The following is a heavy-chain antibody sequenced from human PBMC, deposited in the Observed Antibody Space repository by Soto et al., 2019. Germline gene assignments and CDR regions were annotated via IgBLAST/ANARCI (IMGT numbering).Heavy chain of an antibody. J-gene: IGHJ4*02. Sequence: QVQLVQSGGEVAKPGASVKVSCKASGYTFTNYGINWVRQAPGLGLEWMGGINVYNGKTNYAQKFQARVTMTTDTSTNSVYMELRSLRSDDTAVYYCARGPDPTYFDYWGQGTLVIVSS. CDR1: GYTFTNYG. CDR2: INVYNGKT. CDR3: ARGPDPTYFDY. V-gene: IGHV1-18*01.